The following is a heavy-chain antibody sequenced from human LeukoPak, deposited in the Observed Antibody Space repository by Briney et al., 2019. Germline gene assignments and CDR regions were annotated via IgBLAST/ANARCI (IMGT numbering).Heavy chain of an antibody. D-gene: IGHD6-13*01. CDR1: GFSFSSYA. CDR2: ISGTGGRT. CDR3: AKGPYSDSSEWFQY. V-gene: IGHV3-23*01. J-gene: IGHJ1*01. Sequence: GGSLRLSCAASGFSFSSYAMGWVRQAPGKWLEWVSSISGTGGRTYYADSVKGRFTISRDNSRNTLSLQMNSLRVEDTAVYFCAKGPYSDSSEWFQYWGQGTLVTVSS.